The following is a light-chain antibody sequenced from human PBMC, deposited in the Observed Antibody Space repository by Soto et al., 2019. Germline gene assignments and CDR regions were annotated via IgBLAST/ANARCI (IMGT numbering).Light chain of an antibody. CDR1: SSDVGGYNY. CDR3: SSYAGSSSLV. V-gene: IGLV2-8*01. Sequence: QSALTQPPSASGSPGKSVTISCTGASSDVGGYNYVSWYQQHSGKAPKLIIYEVNKRPSGVPDRFPGSKSANTASLTVSGLQVEDEADYYCSSYAGSSSLVFGGGTKLTVL. CDR2: EVN. J-gene: IGLJ3*02.